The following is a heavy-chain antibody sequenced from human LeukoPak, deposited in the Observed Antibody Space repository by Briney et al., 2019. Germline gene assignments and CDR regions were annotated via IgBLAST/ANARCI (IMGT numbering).Heavy chain of an antibody. CDR1: GGSIKGYF. D-gene: IGHD1-26*01. Sequence: SETLSLTCTVSGGSIKGYFWSWIRQPPGKGLEWMGYTYHSGNTNYNPSLKSRVTISADTSKNQFSLNLSSVTAADTAVYYCARHRGGRFSESYCDHWGQGTLVTVSS. J-gene: IGHJ4*02. CDR3: ARHRGGRFSESYCDH. CDR2: TYHSGNT. V-gene: IGHV4-59*08.